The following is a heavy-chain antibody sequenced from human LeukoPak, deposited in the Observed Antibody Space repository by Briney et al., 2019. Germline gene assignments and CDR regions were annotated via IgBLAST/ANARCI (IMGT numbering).Heavy chain of an antibody. CDR3: LASGGY. Sequence: GGSLRLSCEASGFTFSNHWMNWARQAPGKGLEWVANIKPDGSEKYYVDSVKGRFTISRDNAKNSLYLQMSSLRAEDTAVYYCLASGGYWGQGTLVTVSS. D-gene: IGHD6-25*01. CDR1: GFTFSNHW. CDR2: IKPDGSEK. J-gene: IGHJ4*01. V-gene: IGHV3-7*01.